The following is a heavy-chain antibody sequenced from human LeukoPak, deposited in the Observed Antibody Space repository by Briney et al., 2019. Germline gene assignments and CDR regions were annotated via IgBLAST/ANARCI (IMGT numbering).Heavy chain of an antibody. CDR2: IYPGDSDT. Sequence: GESLKISCKGSGYSFTSYWIGWVRQMPGKGLEWMGIIYPGDSDTRYSPSFQGQVTISADKSISTAYLQWSSLKASDTAMYYCAREPDTAMVNGAFDIWGQGTMVTVSS. V-gene: IGHV5-51*01. CDR3: AREPDTAMVNGAFDI. CDR1: GYSFTSYW. J-gene: IGHJ3*02. D-gene: IGHD5-18*01.